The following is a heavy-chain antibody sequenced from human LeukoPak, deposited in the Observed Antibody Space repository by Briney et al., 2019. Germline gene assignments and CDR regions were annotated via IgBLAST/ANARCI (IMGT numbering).Heavy chain of an antibody. Sequence: GGSLRLSCAASGFTFSSYAMTWVRQAPGKGLEWVAGINWNGGGTGYADSVKDRFTISRDNAKNSLYLQIHSLRGEDTAFYYCARDRPSGYYFDLWGQGTLVTVSS. J-gene: IGHJ4*02. V-gene: IGHV3-20*04. CDR3: ARDRPSGYYFDL. CDR2: INWNGGGT. CDR1: GFTFSSYA. D-gene: IGHD3-10*01.